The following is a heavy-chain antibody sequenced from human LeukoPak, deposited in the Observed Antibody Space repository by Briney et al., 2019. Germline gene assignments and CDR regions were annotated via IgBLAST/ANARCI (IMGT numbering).Heavy chain of an antibody. D-gene: IGHD2-15*01. J-gene: IGHJ4*02. CDR2: ITSDGTTS. Sequence: GGSLRLSCAASGFTFSSWYMYWVRQRPGKGLEWLCRITSDGTTSYYADSVRGRFTISRDNAKNTLYLQMNSLTDEDTAVYYCAKVGGWGQGTLVTVSS. V-gene: IGHV3-74*01. CDR3: AKVGG. CDR1: GFTFSSWY.